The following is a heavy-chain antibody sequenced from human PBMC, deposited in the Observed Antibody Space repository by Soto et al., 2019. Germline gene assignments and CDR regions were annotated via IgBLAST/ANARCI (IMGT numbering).Heavy chain of an antibody. D-gene: IGHD3-22*01. CDR1: GGSISSGGYY. J-gene: IGHJ4*02. Sequence: QVQLQESGPGLVKPSQTLSLTCTVSGGSISSGGYYWSWIRQHPGKGLEWIGYIYYSGSTYYNPSLKSRVTISVDTSKNQFSLKMSSVTAADTAVYYCARASKEHYYDSSGSNFDYWGQGTLVTVSS. CDR3: ARASKEHYYDSSGSNFDY. V-gene: IGHV4-31*03. CDR2: IYYSGST.